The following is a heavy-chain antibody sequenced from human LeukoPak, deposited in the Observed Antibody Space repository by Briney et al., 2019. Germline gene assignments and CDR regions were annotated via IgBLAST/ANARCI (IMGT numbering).Heavy chain of an antibody. CDR1: SFPISKAW. J-gene: IGHJ4*02. Sequence: GRSDSLSCARSSFPISKAWMSSARQPPSEWLEWLVCIKSKSHVGPTDYAAPVKARVRLSRTDSKNTLHLQLNSLKIEDTAVYYCTSDRGIAARPLFDLWGQGTLVTVSS. CDR2: IKSKSHVGPT. D-gene: IGHD6-6*01. CDR3: TSDRGIAARPLFDL. V-gene: IGHV3-15*01.